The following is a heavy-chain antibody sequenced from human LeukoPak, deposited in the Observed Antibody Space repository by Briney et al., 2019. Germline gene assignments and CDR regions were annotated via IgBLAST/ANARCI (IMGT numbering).Heavy chain of an antibody. CDR2: ISYDGSNK. V-gene: IGHV3-30-3*01. Sequence: PGGSLRLSCAASGFTFSSYAMHWVRQAPGKGLEWVAVISYDGSNKYYADSVKGRFTISRDNSKNTLYLQMNSLRAEDTAVYYCAKGLAATRNYYYYYMDVWGKGTTVTVSS. D-gene: IGHD2-15*01. J-gene: IGHJ6*03. CDR3: AKGLAATRNYYYYYMDV. CDR1: GFTFSSYA.